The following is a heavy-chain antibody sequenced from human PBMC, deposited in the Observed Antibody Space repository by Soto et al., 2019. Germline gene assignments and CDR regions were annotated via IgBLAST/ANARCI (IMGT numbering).Heavy chain of an antibody. D-gene: IGHD3-10*01. CDR3: AKGLWVLVRGVSSAFDI. CDR1: GFTFDDYA. CDR2: ISWNSGSI. Sequence: GGSLRLSCAASGFTFDDYAMHWVRQAPGKGLEWVSGISWNSGSIGYADSVKGRFTISRDNAKNSLYLQMNSLRAEDTALYYCAKGLWVLVRGVSSAFDIWGQGTMVTVSS. J-gene: IGHJ3*02. V-gene: IGHV3-9*01.